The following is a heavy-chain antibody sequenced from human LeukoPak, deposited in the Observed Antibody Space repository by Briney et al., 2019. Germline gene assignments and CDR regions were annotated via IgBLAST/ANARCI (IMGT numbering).Heavy chain of an antibody. Sequence: PSETLSLTCSVSGDSINSNYWSWMRQPPGKGLEWIGYIYYGGSTNYNPSLKSRVSMSVDTSKNQFSLELSSVTAADTAVYYCARPGSGYNYFDYWGQGTLVTVSS. CDR1: GDSINSNY. D-gene: IGHD3-22*01. CDR2: IYYGGST. CDR3: ARPGSGYNYFDY. J-gene: IGHJ4*02. V-gene: IGHV4-59*08.